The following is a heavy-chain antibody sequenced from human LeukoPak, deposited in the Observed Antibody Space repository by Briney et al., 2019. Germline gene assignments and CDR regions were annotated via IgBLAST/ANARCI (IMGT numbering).Heavy chain of an antibody. V-gene: IGHV3-11*01. CDR3: ARDSSGTYYYYMDV. CDR1: GFTFSDYY. CDR2: ISSSGSTI. J-gene: IGHJ6*03. D-gene: IGHD3-10*01. Sequence: GGSLRLSCAACGFTFSDYYMSWIRQAPGKGLEWVSYISSSGSTIYYADSVKGRFTISRDNAKNSLYLQMNSLRAGDTAVYYCARDSSGTYYYYMDVWGKGTTVTVSS.